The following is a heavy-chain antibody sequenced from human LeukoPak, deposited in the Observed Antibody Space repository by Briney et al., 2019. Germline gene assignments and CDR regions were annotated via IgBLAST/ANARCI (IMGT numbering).Heavy chain of an antibody. V-gene: IGHV1-18*01. CDR3: ARDYCSGGSCYYFWFDP. Sequence: ASVKVSCKSSGYTFTSYGISWVRQAPGQGLEWMGWISAYNGNTNYAQKFQGRVTMTRDTSTSTVYMELSSLRSEDTAVYYCARDYCSGGSCYYFWFDPWGQGTLVTVSS. CDR1: GYTFTSYG. CDR2: ISAYNGNT. J-gene: IGHJ5*02. D-gene: IGHD2-15*01.